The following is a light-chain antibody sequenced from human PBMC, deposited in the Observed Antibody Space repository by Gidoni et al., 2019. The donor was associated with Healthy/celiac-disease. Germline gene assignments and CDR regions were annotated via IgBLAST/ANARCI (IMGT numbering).Light chain of an antibody. CDR1: SSAVGGYNY. CDR3: SSYTSSSTHWV. CDR2: EVS. J-gene: IGLJ3*02. Sequence: QSALTQPASVSGSPGQSITISCTGTSSAVGGYNYVPWYQQHPGKAPKLMIYEVSNRPSGVPDRFSGSKSGNTASLTISGLQAEDEADYYCSSYTSSSTHWVFGGGTKLTVL. V-gene: IGLV2-14*01.